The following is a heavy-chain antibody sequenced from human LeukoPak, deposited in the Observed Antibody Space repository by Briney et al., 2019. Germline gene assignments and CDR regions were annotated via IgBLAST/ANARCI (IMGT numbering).Heavy chain of an antibody. V-gene: IGHV3-53*01. Sequence: PGGSLRLSCAASGFTVSSNYMSWVRQAPGKGLEWVSIIHSGGSTYYADSVKGRFTIYRDNSKNTLYLQMNSLRAEDTAVYYCTRANSATSPGVYPWGQGTLVTVSS. J-gene: IGHJ5*02. CDR2: IHSGGST. CDR3: TRANSATSPGVYP. CDR1: GFTVSSNY. D-gene: IGHD1-26*01.